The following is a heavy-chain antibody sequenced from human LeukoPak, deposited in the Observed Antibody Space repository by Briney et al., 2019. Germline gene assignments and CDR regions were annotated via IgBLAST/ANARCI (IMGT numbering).Heavy chain of an antibody. CDR3: ARHLIHSSGYWAPFDY. CDR1: GGSISSSSYY. J-gene: IGHJ4*02. Sequence: SETLSLTCTVFGGSISSSSYYWGWIRQPPGKGLEWIGSISYTGSTYYNPSLKSRVTISVDTSKNQFSLKLSSLTAADTAVYYCARHLIHSSGYWAPFDYWGQGTLVTVSS. D-gene: IGHD3-22*01. V-gene: IGHV4-39*01. CDR2: ISYTGST.